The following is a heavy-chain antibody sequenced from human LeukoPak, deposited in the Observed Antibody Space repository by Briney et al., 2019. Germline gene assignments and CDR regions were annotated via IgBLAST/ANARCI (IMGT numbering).Heavy chain of an antibody. CDR2: INADGSQK. Sequence: GGSLRLSCAASGFTISNHWMTWVRQAPGKGLEWVAHINADGSQKDCVDSVTGRFTISKDNAKNSLYLQLNSLRAEDTALYYCTRGHYGLDIWGQGTMVTVSS. V-gene: IGHV3-7*01. J-gene: IGHJ3*02. CDR1: GFTISNHW. CDR3: TRGHYGLDI. D-gene: IGHD4-17*01.